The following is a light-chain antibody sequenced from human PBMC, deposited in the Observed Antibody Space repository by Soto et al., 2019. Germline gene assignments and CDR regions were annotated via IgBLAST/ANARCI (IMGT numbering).Light chain of an antibody. J-gene: IGLJ1*01. CDR3: SSYTSSSTRGV. V-gene: IGLV2-14*01. Sequence: QSVLTQPASVSGSPGQSITISCTGTSSDVGGYNYVSWYQQHPGNAPKLMIYEVSNRPSGVSNRFSGSKSGNTASLTISGLQAEDEADYYCSSYTSSSTRGVFGTGTKVTVL. CDR2: EVS. CDR1: SSDVGGYNY.